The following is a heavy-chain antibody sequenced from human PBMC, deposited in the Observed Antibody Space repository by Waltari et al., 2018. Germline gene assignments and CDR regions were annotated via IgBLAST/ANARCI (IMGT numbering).Heavy chain of an antibody. Sequence: QVQLVQSGAEVKKPGASVKVSCKASGYTFTSYGISRVRQPPGQGLEWMGWISAYNGNTNYAQKRQGRVTMTTDTSTSTAYMELRSLRSDDTAVYYCARVLSGSYYYYGMDVWGQGTTVTVSS. D-gene: IGHD1-26*01. CDR1: GYTFTSYG. CDR2: ISAYNGNT. V-gene: IGHV1-18*01. J-gene: IGHJ6*02. CDR3: ARVLSGSYYYYGMDV.